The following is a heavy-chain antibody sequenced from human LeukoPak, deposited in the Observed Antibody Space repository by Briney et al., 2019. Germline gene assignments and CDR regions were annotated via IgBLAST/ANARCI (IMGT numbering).Heavy chain of an antibody. CDR2: MNPNSGNT. CDR1: GYTFTIYD. V-gene: IGHV1-8*01. CDR3: ARGIVPAATHNWFDP. Sequence: ASVKVSCKASGYTFTIYDINWVRQDTGQGLEWMGWMNPNSGNTGYAQKFQGRVTMTRNTSISTAYMELSSLRSEDTAVYYCARGIVPAATHNWFDPWGQGTLVTVSS. J-gene: IGHJ5*02. D-gene: IGHD2-2*01.